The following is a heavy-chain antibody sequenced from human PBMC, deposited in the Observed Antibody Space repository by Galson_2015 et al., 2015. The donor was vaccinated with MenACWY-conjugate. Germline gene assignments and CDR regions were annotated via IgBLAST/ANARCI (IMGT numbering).Heavy chain of an antibody. CDR1: GFTFRSFC. CDR2: ISYDGSNI. Sequence: SLRLSCATSGFTFRSFCMSWVRQAPGKGLEWVAVISYDGSNIYYGDSVKGRFTISRDNSKNTLYLQMNSLRIEDTAVYYCASPDTSGWSKAFAIWGQGTMVTASS. D-gene: IGHD6-19*01. J-gene: IGHJ3*02. CDR3: ASPDTSGWSKAFAI. V-gene: IGHV3-30*03.